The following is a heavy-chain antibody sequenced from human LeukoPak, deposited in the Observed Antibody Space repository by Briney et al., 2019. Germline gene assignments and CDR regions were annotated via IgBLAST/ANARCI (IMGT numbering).Heavy chain of an antibody. Sequence: ASVKVSCKASGYTFLSYSISWVRQAPGQGLEWMGWIRANGYTNYAQKFQGRVTMSKDASTSTAYMELRGLRSDDTAVYYCARDSGLTLDYWGQGTLVTVSS. CDR1: GYTFLSYS. CDR3: ARDSGLTLDY. CDR2: IRANGYT. J-gene: IGHJ4*02. D-gene: IGHD3-22*01. V-gene: IGHV1-18*01.